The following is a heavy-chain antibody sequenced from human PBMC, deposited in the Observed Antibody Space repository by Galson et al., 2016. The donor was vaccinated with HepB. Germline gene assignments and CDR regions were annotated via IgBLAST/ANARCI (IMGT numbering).Heavy chain of an antibody. CDR1: GFSFSNYA. V-gene: IGHV3-30-3*01. J-gene: IGHJ6*03. Sequence: SLRLSCAASGFSFSNYALHWVRQAPGKGLDWLAVISSDGGNIYYADSVKGRFTISRDIYKNTLYLQMNSLRAEDTAVYYCTRQDWSDYQSYMDVWGKGTTVTVSS. CDR3: TRQDWSDYQSYMDV. D-gene: IGHD3-3*01. CDR2: ISSDGGNI.